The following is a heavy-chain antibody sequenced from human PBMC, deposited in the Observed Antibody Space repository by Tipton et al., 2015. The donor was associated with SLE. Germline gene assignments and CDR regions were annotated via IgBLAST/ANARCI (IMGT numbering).Heavy chain of an antibody. D-gene: IGHD3-10*01. CDR1: GYSISSGYY. CDR3: ARPQIKDGYYFDY. J-gene: IGHJ4*02. V-gene: IGHV4-38-2*01. CDR2: IYYSGST. Sequence: TLSLTCAVSGYSISSGYYWGWIRQPPGKGLEWIGYIYYSGSTYYNPSLKSRVTISVDTSKNQFSLKLSSVTAADTAVYYCARPQIKDGYYFDYWGQGTLVTVSS.